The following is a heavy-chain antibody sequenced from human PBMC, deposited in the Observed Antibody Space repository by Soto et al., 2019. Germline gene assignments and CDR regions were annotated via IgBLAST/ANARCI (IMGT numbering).Heavy chain of an antibody. V-gene: IGHV3-15*07. CDR2: IKSKTDGGTT. J-gene: IGHJ3*02. CDR1: GFTFSNAW. CDR3: ARVYYGSGSYYTAAFDI. D-gene: IGHD3-10*01. Sequence: SLRLSCAASGFTFSNAWMNWVRQAPGKGLEWVGRIKSKTDGGTTDYAAPVKGRFTISRDDSKNTLYLQMNSLKTEDTAVYYCARVYYGSGSYYTAAFDIWGQGTMVTVSS.